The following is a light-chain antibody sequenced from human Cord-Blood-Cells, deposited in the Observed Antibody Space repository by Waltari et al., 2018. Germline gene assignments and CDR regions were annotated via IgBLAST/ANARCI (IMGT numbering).Light chain of an antibody. J-gene: IGKJ4*01. CDR1: QSVSSSY. CDR2: DAS. Sequence: EIVLTQSPGTLSLSPGERATLSCRASQSVSSSYLAWYQQKPGQAPRLLIYDASSRATGIPDRFSGSGSGTDFTLTISRLEPEDFAVYYCQQYGSSPLTFGGETKVEIK. CDR3: QQYGSSPLT. V-gene: IGKV3-20*01.